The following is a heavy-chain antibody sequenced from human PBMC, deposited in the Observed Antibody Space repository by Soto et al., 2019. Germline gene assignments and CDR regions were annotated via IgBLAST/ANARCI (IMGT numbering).Heavy chain of an antibody. CDR2: IIPVFGTT. CDR3: ARGGGPYVWFNEF. V-gene: IGHV1-69*13. Sequence: ASVKVSCKDSGGLFSSFAISWVRQAPGQGLEWLGGIIPVFGTTNYAEKFQDRVTITADESTNTAYMELSSLTSGDTAMYYCARGGGPYVWFNEFWGQGTLVTVSS. D-gene: IGHD3-16*01. J-gene: IGHJ4*02. CDR1: GGLFSSFA.